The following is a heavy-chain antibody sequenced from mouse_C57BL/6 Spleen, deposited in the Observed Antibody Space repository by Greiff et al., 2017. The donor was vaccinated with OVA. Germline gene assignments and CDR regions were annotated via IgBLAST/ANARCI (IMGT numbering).Heavy chain of an antibody. J-gene: IGHJ2*01. CDR3: TRDSYGYYYFDY. D-gene: IGHD2-2*01. Sequence: EVQRVESGEGLVKPGGSLKLSCAASGFTFSSYAMSWVRQTPEKRLEWVAYISSGGDYIYYADTVKGRFTISRDNARNNLYLQMSSLKSEDTAMYYCTRDSYGYYYFDYWGQGTTLTVSS. V-gene: IGHV5-9-1*02. CDR1: GFTFSSYA. CDR2: ISSGGDYI.